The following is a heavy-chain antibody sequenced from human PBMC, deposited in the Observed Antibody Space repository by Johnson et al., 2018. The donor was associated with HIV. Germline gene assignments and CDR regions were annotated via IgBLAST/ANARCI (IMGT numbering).Heavy chain of an antibody. CDR1: GFTFSSYG. CDR3: ARGPKNPGLDAFDI. CDR2: ISFDGNLK. V-gene: IGHV3-33*01. D-gene: IGHD1-14*01. J-gene: IGHJ3*02. Sequence: QVQLVESGGGVVQPGGSLRLSCAASGFTFSSYGMHWVRQAPGKGPEWVAVISFDGNLKKYADSVKGRFTISSENSKNTVYLQLNSLRVEDTAVYYCARGPKNPGLDAFDIWGQGTVVTVSS.